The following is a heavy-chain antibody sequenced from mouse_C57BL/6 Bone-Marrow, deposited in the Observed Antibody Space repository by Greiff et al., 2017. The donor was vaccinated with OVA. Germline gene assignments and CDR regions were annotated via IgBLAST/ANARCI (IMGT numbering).Heavy chain of an antibody. J-gene: IGHJ3*01. V-gene: IGHV5-17*01. Sequence: EVHLVESGGGLVKPGGSLKLSCAASGFTFSDYGMHWVRQAPEKGLEWVAYISSGSSTIYYADTVKGRFTISRDNAKNTLFLQMTSLRSEDTAMYYCARPPYYCGSSWFAYWGQGTLVTVSA. CDR2: ISSGSSTI. D-gene: IGHD1-1*01. CDR1: GFTFSDYG. CDR3: ARPPYYCGSSWFAY.